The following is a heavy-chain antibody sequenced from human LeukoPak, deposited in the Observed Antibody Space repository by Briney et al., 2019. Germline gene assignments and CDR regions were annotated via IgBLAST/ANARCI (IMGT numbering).Heavy chain of an antibody. Sequence: ASVTVSFTASGYTFTVYYMHWVRPAPGQGLEWMGWINPNSGGTNYAQKFQGRVTMTRDTSISTAYMELSRLRSDDTAVYYCARVDYSGYDSVFDYWGQGTLVTVSS. V-gene: IGHV1-2*02. CDR3: ARVDYSGYDSVFDY. D-gene: IGHD5-12*01. CDR1: GYTFTVYY. CDR2: INPNSGGT. J-gene: IGHJ4*02.